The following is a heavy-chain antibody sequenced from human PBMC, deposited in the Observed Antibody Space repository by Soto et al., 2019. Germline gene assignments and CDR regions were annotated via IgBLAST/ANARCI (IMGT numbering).Heavy chain of an antibody. CDR1: GGSISSYY. D-gene: IGHD4-17*01. V-gene: IGHV4-59*01. CDR3: ARRYGDQFDY. CDR2: IYYSGST. J-gene: IGHJ4*02. Sequence: QVQLQESGPGLVKPSETLSLTCTVSGGSISSYYWSWIRQPPGKGLEWIGYIYYSGSTNYNPSLXSXAXIXVDTSKNQFSLKLSSVTAADTAVYYCARRYGDQFDYWGQGTLVTVSS.